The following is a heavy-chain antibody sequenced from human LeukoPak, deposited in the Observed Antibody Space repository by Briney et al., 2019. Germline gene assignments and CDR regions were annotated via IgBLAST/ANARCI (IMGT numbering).Heavy chain of an antibody. Sequence: SETLSLTCTVSGGSISSYYWSWIRQPAGRGLEWIGRIYTSGSTNYNPSLKSRVTMSVDTSKNQFSLKLSSVTAADTAVYYCATDSSGYYHEAFDIWGQGTMVTVSS. CDR1: GGSISSYY. CDR3: ATDSSGYYHEAFDI. D-gene: IGHD3-22*01. CDR2: IYTSGST. J-gene: IGHJ3*02. V-gene: IGHV4-4*07.